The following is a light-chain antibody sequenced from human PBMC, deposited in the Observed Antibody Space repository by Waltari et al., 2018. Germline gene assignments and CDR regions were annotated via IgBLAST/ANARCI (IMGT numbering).Light chain of an antibody. CDR2: GAS. V-gene: IGKV1-6*01. Sequence: AILMTQSPSSLSAVVGDRLTITCRASQAIRNDLSWYQQKPGQAPKLLIYGASFLQRGVPSRFSGSGSGTDFILTISSLQPEDFATYYCLQDYSYPWTFGQGTNVDI. J-gene: IGKJ1*01. CDR3: LQDYSYPWT. CDR1: QAIRND.